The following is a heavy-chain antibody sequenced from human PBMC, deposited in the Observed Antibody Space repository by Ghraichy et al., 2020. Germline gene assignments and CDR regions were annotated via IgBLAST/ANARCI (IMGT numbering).Heavy chain of an antibody. CDR3: AKTLGYYVNWFDP. CDR2: IYYSGST. V-gene: IGHV4-39*01. CDR1: GGSISSSSYY. D-gene: IGHD3-22*01. Sequence: SETLSLTCTVSGGSISSSSYYWGWIRQPPGKGLEWIGSIYYSGSTYYNPSLKSRVTISVDTSKNQFSLKLSSVTAADTAVYYCAKTLGYYVNWFDPWGQGTLVTVSS. J-gene: IGHJ5*02.